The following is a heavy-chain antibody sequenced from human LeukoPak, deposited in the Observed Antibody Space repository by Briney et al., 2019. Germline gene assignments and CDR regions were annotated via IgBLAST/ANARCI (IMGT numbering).Heavy chain of an antibody. CDR2: ISYDGSNK. D-gene: IGHD3-22*01. Sequence: GGSLRLSCAASGFTFSSYGMHWVRQAPGKGLEWVAVISYDGSNKYYADSVKGRFTISRDNSKNTLYLQMNSLRAEDTAVYYCAKADDSSGYYTVDYWGQGTLVTVSS. V-gene: IGHV3-30*18. CDR1: GFTFSSYG. J-gene: IGHJ4*02. CDR3: AKADDSSGYYTVDY.